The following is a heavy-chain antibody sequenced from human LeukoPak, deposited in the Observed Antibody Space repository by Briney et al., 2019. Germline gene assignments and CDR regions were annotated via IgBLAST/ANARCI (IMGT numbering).Heavy chain of an antibody. CDR3: ARAFYDSSGYYNSAIDY. Sequence: EASVTVSCTASGGTFSSYAISWVRQAPGQGLEWMGGIIPIFGTANYAQKFQGRVTITADESTSTAYMELSSLRSEDTAVYYCARAFYDSSGYYNSAIDYWGQGTLVTVSS. J-gene: IGHJ4*02. D-gene: IGHD3-22*01. CDR1: GGTFSSYA. V-gene: IGHV1-69*13. CDR2: IIPIFGTA.